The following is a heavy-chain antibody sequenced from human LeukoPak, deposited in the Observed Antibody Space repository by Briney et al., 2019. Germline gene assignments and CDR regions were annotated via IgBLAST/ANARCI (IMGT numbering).Heavy chain of an antibody. V-gene: IGHV3-48*01. D-gene: IGHD1-26*01. CDR1: AFTFSDYS. CDR3: AGDRLTSGSYFFDY. J-gene: IGHJ4*02. Sequence: TGGSLRLSCAASAFTFSDYSMNWVRQAPGKGLEWISYISGRGSTIYYADSVRGRFTISRDNAKNSMYPQMNSLRAEDTAVYYCAGDRLTSGSYFFDYWGQGTLVTVSS. CDR2: ISGRGSTI.